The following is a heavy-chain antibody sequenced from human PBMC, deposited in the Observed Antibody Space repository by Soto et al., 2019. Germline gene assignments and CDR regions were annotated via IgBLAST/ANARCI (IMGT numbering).Heavy chain of an antibody. Sequence: GGSLRLSCAASGFTFDDYVMHWVRQAPGKGLEWVSGISWNSGSIGYADSVKGRFTISRDNAKNSLYLQMNSLRAEDTALYYCAKDIAEGMITFGVPLDHGITDYWGQGTLVTVSS. D-gene: IGHD3-16*01. V-gene: IGHV3-9*01. CDR1: GFTFDDYV. CDR2: ISWNSGSI. CDR3: AKDIAEGMITFGVPLDHGITDY. J-gene: IGHJ4*02.